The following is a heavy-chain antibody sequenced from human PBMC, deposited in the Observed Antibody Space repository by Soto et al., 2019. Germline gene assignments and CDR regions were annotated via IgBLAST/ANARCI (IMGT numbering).Heavy chain of an antibody. D-gene: IGHD1-1*01. J-gene: IGHJ4*02. Sequence: SLTCTVSTDSSSFTNSYWGWIRQPPGKGLQWIGSASYNECTFYNPSLKGRVAISFDTSKKQSSLAVTSVTAAVTVVYLCARNRIEVVWRGFDFWGQGSPVTVSS. V-gene: IGHV4-39*01. CDR1: TDSSSFTNSY. CDR2: ASYNECT. CDR3: ARNRIEVVWRGFDF.